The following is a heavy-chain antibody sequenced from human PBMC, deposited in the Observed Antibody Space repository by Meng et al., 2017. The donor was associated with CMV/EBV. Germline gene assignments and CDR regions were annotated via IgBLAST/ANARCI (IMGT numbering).Heavy chain of an antibody. Sequence: GESLKISCAASGFTVSSNYMRWVRQAPGKGLEWVSVIYSGGSTYYADSVKGRFTISRDNSKNTLYLQMNSLRAEDTAVYYCARGGTTSYPYGMDVWGQGTTVTVSS. CDR1: GFTVSSNY. CDR2: IYSGGST. V-gene: IGHV3-53*01. D-gene: IGHD4-11*01. CDR3: ARGGTTSYPYGMDV. J-gene: IGHJ6*02.